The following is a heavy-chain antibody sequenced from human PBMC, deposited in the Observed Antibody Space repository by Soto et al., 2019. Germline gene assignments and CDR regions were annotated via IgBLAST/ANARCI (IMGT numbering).Heavy chain of an antibody. D-gene: IGHD2-21*02. J-gene: IGHJ5*02. CDR1: GYTFTGYY. CDR3: ARDSGQLPLNWFDP. Sequence: ASVKVSCKASGYTFTGYYMHWVRQAPGQGLEWMGWINPNSGGTNYAQKFQGWVTMTRDTSISTAYMELSRLRSDGTAVYYCARDSGQLPLNWFDPWGQGTLVTVSS. CDR2: INPNSGGT. V-gene: IGHV1-2*04.